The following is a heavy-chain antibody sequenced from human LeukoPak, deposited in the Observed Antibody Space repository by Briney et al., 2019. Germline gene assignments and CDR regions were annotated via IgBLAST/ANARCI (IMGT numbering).Heavy chain of an antibody. Sequence: PGGSLRLSCAASGFTFSSYAMHWVRQAPGKGLEYVSAISSNGGSTYYANSVKGRFTISRDNSKNTLYLQMGSLRAEDMAVYYCARGSSSSWDLYYYYYYGMDVWGQGTTVTVSS. D-gene: IGHD6-13*01. CDR2: ISSNGGST. CDR1: GFTFSSYA. V-gene: IGHV3-64*01. CDR3: ARGSSSSWDLYYYYYYGMDV. J-gene: IGHJ6*02.